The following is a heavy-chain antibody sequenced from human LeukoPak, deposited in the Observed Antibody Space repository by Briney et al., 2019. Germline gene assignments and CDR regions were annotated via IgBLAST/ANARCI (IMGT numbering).Heavy chain of an antibody. CDR3: ARDLLYDSSGYTNYFDY. CDR2: ISAYNGNT. V-gene: IGHV1-18*01. Sequence: ASVKVSCKASGGTFSSYAISWVRQAPGQGLEWMGWISAYNGNTNYAQKLQGRVTMTTDTSTSTAYMELRSLRSDDTAVYYCARDLLYDSSGYTNYFDYWGQGTLVTVSS. D-gene: IGHD3-22*01. CDR1: GGTFSSYA. J-gene: IGHJ4*02.